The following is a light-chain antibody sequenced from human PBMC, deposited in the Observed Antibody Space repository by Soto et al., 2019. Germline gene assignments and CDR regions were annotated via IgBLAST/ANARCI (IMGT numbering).Light chain of an antibody. V-gene: IGLV2-23*01. CDR1: SSDVGRYNI. CDR3: CSYAGSSTYV. J-gene: IGLJ1*01. CDR2: EGS. Sequence: ALTQPASVSGSPGQSITISCTGTSSDVGRYNIVSWYQQHPGKAPKLMIYEGSKRPSGVSNRFSGSKSGNTASLTISGLQAEDEADYYCCSYAGSSTYVFGTGTKLTVL.